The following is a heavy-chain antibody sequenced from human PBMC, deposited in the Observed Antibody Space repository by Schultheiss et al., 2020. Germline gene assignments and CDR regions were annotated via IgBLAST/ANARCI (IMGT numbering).Heavy chain of an antibody. CDR2: IGANNGNT. Sequence: ASVKVSCKASGYTFTSYYMHWVRQAPGQGLEWMGWIGANNGNTNYAQKVQGRVTMTTDTSTSTAFMELRTLRSDDTAVYFCARDCRSCCGATNCYYFDYWGQGTLVTVSS. V-gene: IGHV1-18*04. CDR1: GYTFTSYY. D-gene: IGHD2-15*01. CDR3: ARDCRSCCGATNCYYFDY. J-gene: IGHJ4*02.